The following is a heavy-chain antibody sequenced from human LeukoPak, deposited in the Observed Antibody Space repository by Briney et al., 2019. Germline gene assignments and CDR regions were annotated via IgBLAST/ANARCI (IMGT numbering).Heavy chain of an antibody. CDR1: GGSFSGYY. V-gene: IGHV4-34*01. CDR2: INHSGST. CDR3: ARILYSSNIDY. Sequence: SETLSLTCAVYGGSFSGYYWSWIRQPPGKGLEWIGEINHSGSTNYNPSLKNRVTISVDTSKNHFSLKLSSVTAADTAVYYCARILYSSNIDYWGQGTLVTVSS. D-gene: IGHD6-19*01. J-gene: IGHJ4*02.